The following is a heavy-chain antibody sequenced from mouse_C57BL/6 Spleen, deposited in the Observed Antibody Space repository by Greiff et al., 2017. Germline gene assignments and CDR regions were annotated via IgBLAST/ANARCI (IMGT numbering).Heavy chain of an antibody. CDR2: ISSGGDYI. CDR3: TRERGYYYGSSYLYYFDY. CDR1: GFTFSSYA. Sequence: EVQVVESGEGLVKPGGSLKLSCAASGFTFSSYAMSWVRQTPEKRLEWVAYISSGGDYIYYADTVKGRFTISRDNARNTLYLQMSSLKSEDTAMYYCTRERGYYYGSSYLYYFDYWGQGTTLTVSS. V-gene: IGHV5-9-1*02. J-gene: IGHJ2*01. D-gene: IGHD1-1*01.